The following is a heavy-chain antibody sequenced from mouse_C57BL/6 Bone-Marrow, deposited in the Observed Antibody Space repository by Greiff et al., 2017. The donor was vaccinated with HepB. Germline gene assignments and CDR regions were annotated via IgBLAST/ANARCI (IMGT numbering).Heavy chain of an antibody. CDR3: TRARYYYGSSPFAY. CDR2: ISSGGDYI. CDR1: GFTFSSYA. D-gene: IGHD1-1*01. V-gene: IGHV5-9-1*02. J-gene: IGHJ3*01. Sequence: EVKLVESGEGLVKPGGSLKLSCAASGFTFSSYAMSWVRQTPEKRLEWVAYISSGGDYIYYADTVKGRFTISRDNARNTLYLQMSSLKYEDTAMYYCTRARYYYGSSPFAYWGQGTLVTVSA.